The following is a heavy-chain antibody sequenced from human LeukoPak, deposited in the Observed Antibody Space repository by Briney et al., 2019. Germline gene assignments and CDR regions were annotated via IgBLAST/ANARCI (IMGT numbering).Heavy chain of an antibody. CDR2: IKQEGSEK. CDR1: GFTFSSSW. J-gene: IGHJ4*02. CDR3: ARERITMIVVDY. D-gene: IGHD3-22*01. V-gene: IGHV3-7*04. Sequence: GGSLRLSCAASGFTFSSSWMSWVRQAPGKGLEWVANIKQEGSEKYYVDSVKGRFTISRGNAKNSLYLQMNSLRAEDTAVYYCARERITMIVVDYWGQGTLVTVSS.